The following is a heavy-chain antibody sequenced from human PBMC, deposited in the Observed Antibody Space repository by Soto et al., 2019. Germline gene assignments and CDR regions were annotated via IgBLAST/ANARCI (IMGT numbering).Heavy chain of an antibody. CDR2: FDPEDGET. V-gene: IGHV1-24*01. CDR3: AADAASSGWNDGAFDI. J-gene: IGHJ3*02. Sequence: GASVKVSCKVSGYTLTELSMHWVRQAPGKGLEWMGGFDPEDGETIYAQKLQGRVTMTEDTSTDTAYMELSSLRSEDTAVYYCAADAASSGWNDGAFDIWGQGTMVTVSS. CDR1: GYTLTELS. D-gene: IGHD6-19*01.